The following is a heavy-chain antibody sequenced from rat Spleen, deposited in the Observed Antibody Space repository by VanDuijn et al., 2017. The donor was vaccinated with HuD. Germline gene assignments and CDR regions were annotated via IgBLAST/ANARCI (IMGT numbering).Heavy chain of an antibody. CDR1: GITFNNYW. CDR3: ARYYYGYWYFDF. CDR2: ITDTGGGT. D-gene: IGHD1-1*01. Sequence: EVQLVESDGGLVQPGRSLKLSCVASGITFNNYWMTWIRQAPGKGLEWVASITDTGGGTYYPDSVRGRFTISRDNAKSTLYLQMDSLRSEDTATYYCARYYYGYWYFDFWGPGTMVTVSS. V-gene: IGHV5-31*01. J-gene: IGHJ1*01.